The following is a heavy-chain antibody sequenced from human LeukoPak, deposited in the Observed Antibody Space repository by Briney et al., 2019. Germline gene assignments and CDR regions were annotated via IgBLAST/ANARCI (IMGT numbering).Heavy chain of an antibody. CDR1: GGSISSSSYY. Sequence: PSETLSLTCTVSGGSISSSSYYWGWIRQPPGKGLEWIGSIYYSGSTYYNPSLKSRATISVDTSKNQFSLNLSSVTAADTAVYFCARYFGSSGSLDYWGQGTLVTVSS. D-gene: IGHD3-22*01. CDR3: ARYFGSSGSLDY. J-gene: IGHJ4*02. CDR2: IYYSGST. V-gene: IGHV4-39*07.